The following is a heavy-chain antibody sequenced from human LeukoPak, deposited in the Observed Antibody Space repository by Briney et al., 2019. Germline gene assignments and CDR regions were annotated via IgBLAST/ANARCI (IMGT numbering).Heavy chain of an antibody. CDR2: INHSGST. J-gene: IGHJ6*02. CDR3: ARSGYCSSTSCSTIPYYYYYGMDV. V-gene: IGHV4-34*01. Sequence: SETLSLTCAVYGGSFSGYYWSWVRQPPGKGLEWIGEINHSGSTNYNPSLKSRVTISVDKSKNKSSLKLSSVTAADTAVYYCARSGYCSSTSCSTIPYYYYYGMDVWGQGTTVTVSS. CDR1: GGSFSGYY. D-gene: IGHD2-2*01.